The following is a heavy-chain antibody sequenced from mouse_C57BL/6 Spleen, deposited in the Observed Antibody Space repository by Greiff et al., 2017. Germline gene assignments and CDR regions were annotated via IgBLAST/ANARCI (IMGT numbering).Heavy chain of an antibody. V-gene: IGHV5-17*01. J-gene: IGHJ2*01. Sequence: DVKLVESGGGLVKPGGSLKLSCAASGFTFSDYGMHWVRQAPEKGLEWVAYISSGSSTIYYADTVKGRITISRDNAKNTQFLQMTSLRSEDTAMYYCAKTPYYSNYFDYWGQGTTLTVSS. CDR2: ISSGSSTI. CDR3: AKTPYYSNYFDY. CDR1: GFTFSDYG. D-gene: IGHD2-5*01.